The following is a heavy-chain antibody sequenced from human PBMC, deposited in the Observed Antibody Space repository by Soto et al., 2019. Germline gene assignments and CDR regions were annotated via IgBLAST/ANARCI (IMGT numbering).Heavy chain of an antibody. V-gene: IGHV1-18*01. J-gene: IGHJ4*02. CDR1: GYTFINYN. CDR3: ARDITGATGDY. Sequence: QVQLVQSGPEVKEPGASVRVSCKASGYTFINYNIFWVRQAPGQGLEWMGWISTSNGDTNYAQNFQGRVTMTTDTSTNTAYVELRSLCYDDTAIYYCARDITGATGDYWGRGTLVTVSS. D-gene: IGHD1-26*01. CDR2: ISTSNGDT.